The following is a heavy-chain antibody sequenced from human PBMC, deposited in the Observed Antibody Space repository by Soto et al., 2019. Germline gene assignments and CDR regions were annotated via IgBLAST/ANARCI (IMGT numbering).Heavy chain of an antibody. Sequence: EVQLLESGGGLVQPGGSLRLSCAASGFTFSSYAMSWVRQAPGKGLEWVSAISGSGGSTYYADSVKGRFTISRDNSKNTLYLQMNSLRAEDKAVYYCAKDLEDILTGYWFDPWGQGTLVTVSS. CDR1: GFTFSSYA. CDR2: ISGSGGST. V-gene: IGHV3-23*01. CDR3: AKDLEDILTGYWFDP. D-gene: IGHD3-9*01. J-gene: IGHJ5*02.